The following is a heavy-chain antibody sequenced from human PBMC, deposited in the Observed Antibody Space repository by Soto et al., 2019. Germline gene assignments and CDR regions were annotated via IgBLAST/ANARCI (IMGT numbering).Heavy chain of an antibody. Sequence: VASVKVSCKASGYTFTNFDVNWVRQATGQGLEWMGWMNPNSGNTAYAQKFQGRVTMTRNTSISTAYMELSSLRSVDTAVYYCASCRSGGRCYSHYYYMDVWGTGTTVTVSS. J-gene: IGHJ6*03. V-gene: IGHV1-8*01. D-gene: IGHD2-15*01. CDR1: GYTFTNFD. CDR2: MNPNSGNT. CDR3: ASCRSGGRCYSHYYYMDV.